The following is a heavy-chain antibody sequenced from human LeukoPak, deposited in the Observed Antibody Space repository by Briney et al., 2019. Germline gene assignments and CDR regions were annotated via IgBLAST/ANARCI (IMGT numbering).Heavy chain of an antibody. CDR1: GGTFSSYA. D-gene: IGHD4-17*01. V-gene: IGHV1-69*05. CDR2: IIPIFGTA. Sequence: SVKVSCKASGGTFSSYAISWVRQAPGQGLGWMGGIIPIFGTANYAQKFQGRVTITTDESTSTAYMELSSLRSEDTAVYYCARGGIGEDYGDYFDYWGRGTLVTVSS. J-gene: IGHJ4*02. CDR3: ARGGIGEDYGDYFDY.